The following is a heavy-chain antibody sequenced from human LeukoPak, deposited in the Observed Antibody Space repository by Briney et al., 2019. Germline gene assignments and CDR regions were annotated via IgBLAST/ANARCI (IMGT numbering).Heavy chain of an antibody. CDR3: ARGGYGDYNWFDP. J-gene: IGHJ5*02. D-gene: IGHD4-17*01. CDR2: INPNSGGT. CDR1: GYTFTGYY. V-gene: IGHV1-2*02. Sequence: ASVKVSCKASGYTFTGYYMHWVRQAPGQGLEWMGWINPNSGGTNYAQKFQGRVTMTRDTSISTAYMELSRLISDDTAEYYCARGGYGDYNWFDPWGQGTLVSVSS.